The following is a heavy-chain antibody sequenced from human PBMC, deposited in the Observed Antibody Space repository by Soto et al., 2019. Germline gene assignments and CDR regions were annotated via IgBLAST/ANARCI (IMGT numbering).Heavy chain of an antibody. Sequence: GASVKVSCKASGYTFTSYGISWVRQAPGQGLEWMGWISAYNGNTNYAQKLQGRVTMTTDTSTSTAYMELRSLRSDDTAVYYCAREHIVVVTAIKPINCGMDVGGQGTTVTVSS. CDR3: AREHIVVVTAIKPINCGMDV. V-gene: IGHV1-18*04. D-gene: IGHD2-21*02. CDR2: ISAYNGNT. CDR1: GYTFTSYG. J-gene: IGHJ6*02.